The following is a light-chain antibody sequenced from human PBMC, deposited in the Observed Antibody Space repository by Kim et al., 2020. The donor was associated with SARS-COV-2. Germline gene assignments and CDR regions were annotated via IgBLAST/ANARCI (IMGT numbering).Light chain of an antibody. CDR1: QSVSSSY. V-gene: IGKV3-20*01. Sequence: SPGERATLSCRASQSVSSSYLAWYQQKPGQAPRLLIYGASSRGTGIPDRFSGSGSGTDFTLTISRLEPEDFAVYYCQQYSSSPWTFGQGTKVDIK. CDR3: QQYSSSPWT. J-gene: IGKJ1*01. CDR2: GAS.